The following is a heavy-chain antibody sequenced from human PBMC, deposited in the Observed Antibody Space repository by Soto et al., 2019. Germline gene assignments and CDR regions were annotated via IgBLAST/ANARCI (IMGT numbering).Heavy chain of an antibody. J-gene: IGHJ6*02. CDR3: AKDLQSYGDYDYYCYGRDV. Sequence: QVQLVESGGGEVQPGRSLTISCAASGFTFSTYGMHWVRQTPGKGLEWVAVISYDGTNKFYSDSVKGRFTISRDNFKNTLTFQMNSLRADDTAVYSCAKDLQSYGDYDYYCYGRDVWGLGTRVTFSS. CDR2: ISYDGTNK. V-gene: IGHV3-30*18. CDR1: GFTFSTYG. D-gene: IGHD4-17*01.